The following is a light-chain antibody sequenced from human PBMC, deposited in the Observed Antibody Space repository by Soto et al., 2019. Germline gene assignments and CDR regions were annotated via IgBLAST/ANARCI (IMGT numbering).Light chain of an antibody. Sequence: DIQLTQLRASLSQSAGGRVIISCRASQGISNYLAWFQQKPGKAPKSLIYEASSLQSGVPPKFRGSGSGTDFTLTISSLQPEDFATYYCQQYNTYPITFGQGTRLEI. V-gene: IGKV1-16*02. CDR3: QQYNTYPIT. CDR2: EAS. CDR1: QGISNY. J-gene: IGKJ5*01.